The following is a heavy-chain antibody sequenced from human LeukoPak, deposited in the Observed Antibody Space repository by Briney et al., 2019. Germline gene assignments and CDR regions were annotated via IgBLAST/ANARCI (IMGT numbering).Heavy chain of an antibody. D-gene: IGHD1-26*01. CDR3: ARLSGNYPHFFDY. Sequence: PSETLSLTCAVSGGSIRNYYWSWIRQPPGKGLELIGHIYYTGSTSYNPSLKSRVTISVDTSKNRFSLKLSSVTAADSAVYYCARLSGNYPHFFDYWGQGSLVTVSS. V-gene: IGHV4-59*01. J-gene: IGHJ4*02. CDR1: GGSIRNYY. CDR2: IYYTGST.